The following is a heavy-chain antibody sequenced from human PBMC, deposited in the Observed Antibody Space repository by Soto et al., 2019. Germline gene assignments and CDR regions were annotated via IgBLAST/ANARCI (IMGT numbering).Heavy chain of an antibody. J-gene: IGHJ4*02. D-gene: IGHD5-12*01. CDR2: INHSGST. CDR1: GGSFSGYY. CDR3: ARRWLGLYY. Sequence: SETLSLTCAVYGGSFSGYYWSWIRQPPGKGLEWIGEINHSGSTNYNPSLKSRVTISVDTSKNQFSLKLSSVTAADTAVYYCARRWLGLYYWGQGTLVTVSS. V-gene: IGHV4-34*01.